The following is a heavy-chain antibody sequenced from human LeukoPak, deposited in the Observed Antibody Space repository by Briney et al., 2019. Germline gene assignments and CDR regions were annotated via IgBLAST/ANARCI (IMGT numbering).Heavy chain of an antibody. CDR3: ARAPPRSGWYVTDY. D-gene: IGHD6-13*01. CDR1: GGSISSYY. V-gene: IGHV4-59*01. J-gene: IGHJ4*02. CDR2: IYYIGST. Sequence: SETLSLTCTVSGGSISSYYWSWIRQPPGKGLEWDGYIYYIGSTNYNPSLKSRVPISVDTPKNQFSLKLSSVTAADTAVYYCARAPPRSGWYVTDYWGQGTLVTVSS.